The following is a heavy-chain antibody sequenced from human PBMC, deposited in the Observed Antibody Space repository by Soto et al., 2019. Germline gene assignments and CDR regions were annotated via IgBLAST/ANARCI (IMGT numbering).Heavy chain of an antibody. CDR3: ARETTKGGAPGRATRAFDI. J-gene: IGHJ3*02. D-gene: IGHD1-7*01. V-gene: IGHV4-59*01. CDR2: IYYSGST. CDR1: GGSISSYY. Sequence: SETLSLTCTVSGGSISSYYWSWIRQPPGKGLEWIGYIYYSGSTNYNPSLKSRVTISVDTSKNQFSLKLSSVTAADTAVYYCARETTKGGAPGRATRAFDIWGQGTMVTVSS.